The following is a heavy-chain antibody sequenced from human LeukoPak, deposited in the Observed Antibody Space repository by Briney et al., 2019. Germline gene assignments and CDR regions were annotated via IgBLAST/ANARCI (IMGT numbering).Heavy chain of an antibody. CDR2: INHSGST. CDR3: ARGDLRYSYGPSHYYYGMDV. D-gene: IGHD5-18*01. Sequence: SETLSLTCAVYGGSFSGYYWSWIRQPPGKGLEWIGEINHSGSTNYNPSLKSRVTISVDTSKNQFSLKLSSVTAADTAVYYCARGDLRYSYGPSHYYYGMDVWGQGTTVTVSS. V-gene: IGHV4-34*01. CDR1: GGSFSGYY. J-gene: IGHJ6*02.